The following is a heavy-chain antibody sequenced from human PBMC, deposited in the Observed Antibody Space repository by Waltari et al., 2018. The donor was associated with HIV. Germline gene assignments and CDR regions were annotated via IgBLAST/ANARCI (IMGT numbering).Heavy chain of an antibody. Sequence: QEQLQQWGAGLLKPSETLSLTCAVYGGSFSGYYFNWVRQPPGKGLEWIGEINHSGTTNYNPSLKSRVTMSVDTSKRQFSLKLNSVTAADTAVYFCAYSYLTGSTLHPFWGQGTLVTVSS. J-gene: IGHJ4*01. V-gene: IGHV4-34*01. D-gene: IGHD3-9*01. CDR2: INHSGTT. CDR1: GGSFSGYY. CDR3: AYSYLTGSTLHPF.